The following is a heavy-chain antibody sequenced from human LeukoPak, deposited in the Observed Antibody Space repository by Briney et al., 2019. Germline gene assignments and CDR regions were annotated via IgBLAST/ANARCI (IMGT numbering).Heavy chain of an antibody. CDR3: ARRYYYDSSGYYYHFDF. CDR2: IYYSGST. J-gene: IGHJ4*02. V-gene: IGHV4-39*01. D-gene: IGHD3-22*01. Sequence: PSETLSLTCTVSGGSISSSSYYWGWIRQPPGKGLEWIGSIYYSGSTYYNPSLKSRVTISVDTSKNQFSLKLNSVTAADTAVYYCARRYYYDSSGYYYHFDFWGQGTLVTASS. CDR1: GGSISSSSYY.